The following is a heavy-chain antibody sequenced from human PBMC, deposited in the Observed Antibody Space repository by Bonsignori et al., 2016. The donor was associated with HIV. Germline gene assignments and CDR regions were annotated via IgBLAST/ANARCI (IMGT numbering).Heavy chain of an antibody. Sequence: ETLSLTCTVSGGSISSYYWSWIRQPPGKGLEWIGYIYYSGSTNYNPSLKSRVTISVDTSKNQFSLKLSSVTAADTAVYYCARDKGYYGSGNPLGWFDPWGQGTLVTVSS. J-gene: IGHJ5*02. D-gene: IGHD3-10*01. V-gene: IGHV4-59*01. CDR2: IYYSGST. CDR3: ARDKGYYGSGNPLGWFDP. CDR1: GGSISSYY.